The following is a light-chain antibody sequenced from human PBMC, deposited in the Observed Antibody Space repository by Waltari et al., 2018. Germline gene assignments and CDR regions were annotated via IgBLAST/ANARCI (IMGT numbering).Light chain of an antibody. J-gene: IGKJ4*01. V-gene: IGKV3-20*01. CDR1: QSVRSSY. Sequence: EIVLTQSPGTLSLSPGERATLSCRASQSVRSSYLAWYQHKPGQAPRLLIYGASSRATGIPDWFSGSGSGTDFSLTISRLEPELFAVYYCQQYGSSPFTFCGGTKVDI. CDR2: GAS. CDR3: QQYGSSPFT.